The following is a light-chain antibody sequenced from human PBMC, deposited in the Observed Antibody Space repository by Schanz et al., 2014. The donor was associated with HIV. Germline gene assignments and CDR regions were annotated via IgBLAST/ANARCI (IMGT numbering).Light chain of an antibody. CDR3: SSYADSNNYV. V-gene: IGLV2-14*01. Sequence: QSALTQPASVSGSPGQSIAISCTGTNSDIGAYNYVSWYQQHPDKAPKLMIYEGSKRPSGVSNRVSGSKSGTSASLVISGLQSEDEADYYCSSYADSNNYVFGTGTKVTVL. CDR1: NSDIGAYNY. J-gene: IGLJ1*01. CDR2: EGS.